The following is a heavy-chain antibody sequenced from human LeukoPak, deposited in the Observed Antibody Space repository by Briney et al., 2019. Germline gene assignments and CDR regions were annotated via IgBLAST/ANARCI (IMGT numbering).Heavy chain of an antibody. J-gene: IGHJ4*02. Sequence: PSETLALTCTVSGGSISSSSYYWRWVRQPPGKGLAWVANIYYSGSTYYSPSLRSRVTISVDTSKNQFSLKLTSVTAADTAVYYCARHASVSGNWPRPLDYWGQGSLATVSS. CDR2: IYYSGST. CDR1: GGSISSSSYY. D-gene: IGHD3-3*01. V-gene: IGHV4-39*01. CDR3: ARHASVSGNWPRPLDY.